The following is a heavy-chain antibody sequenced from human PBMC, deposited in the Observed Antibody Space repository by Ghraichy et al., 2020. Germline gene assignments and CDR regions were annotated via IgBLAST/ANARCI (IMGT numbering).Heavy chain of an antibody. Sequence: GESLNISCAGSGFTFSSYGMHWVRQAPGKGLECVAVIWYDGSNKYYADSVKGRFTISRDNSKNTLYLQMNSLRAEDTAVYYCARDPLYGGSGAGYDYYYG. CDR1: GFTFSSYG. CDR2: IWYDGSNK. J-gene: IGHJ6*01. CDR3: ARDPLYGGSGAGYDYYYG. V-gene: IGHV3-33*01. D-gene: IGHD2-15*01.